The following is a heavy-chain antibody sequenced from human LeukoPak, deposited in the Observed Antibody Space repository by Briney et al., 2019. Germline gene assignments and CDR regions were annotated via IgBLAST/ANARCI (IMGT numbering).Heavy chain of an antibody. Sequence: ASVKVSCKASGYTFTSHYIHWVRQAPGQGLEWMGLINPSSDGTTYAQKFQDRVNLTRDTSTSTVFMDLSSLKSEDTAVYFCARVSGTTTKLDPFDYWGQGALVTVSS. V-gene: IGHV1-46*01. D-gene: IGHD1-1*01. CDR3: ARVSGTTTKLDPFDY. CDR1: GYTFTSHY. J-gene: IGHJ4*02. CDR2: INPSSDGT.